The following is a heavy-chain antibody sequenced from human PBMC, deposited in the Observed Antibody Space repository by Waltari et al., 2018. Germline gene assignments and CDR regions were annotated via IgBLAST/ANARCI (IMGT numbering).Heavy chain of an antibody. CDR3: AHWSGSTDY. CDR1: GFTFSSYG. D-gene: IGHD3-3*01. J-gene: IGHJ4*02. Sequence: QVQLVESGGGVVQPGGSLRLSCAASGFTFSSYGMHWVRQAPGKGLEWVAFIRYDGSNKYYADSVKGRFTISRDNSKNTLYLQMNSLRAEDTVVYYCAHWSGSTDYWGQGTLVTVSS. CDR2: IRYDGSNK. V-gene: IGHV3-30*02.